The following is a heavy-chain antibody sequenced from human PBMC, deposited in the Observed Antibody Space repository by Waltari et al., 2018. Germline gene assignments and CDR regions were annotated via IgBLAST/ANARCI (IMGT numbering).Heavy chain of an antibody. CDR1: GYTFTGYY. Sequence: QVQLVQSGAEVKKPGASVKVSCKASGYTFTGYYMHWVRQPPGQGLEWMGRTNPNSGGTNYAQKVQGRVTMTRDTSISTAYMELSRLRSDDTAVYYCARAPRARDYYDFWSGYYTNQRGKNDYFDYWGQGTLVTVSS. CDR2: TNPNSGGT. D-gene: IGHD3-3*01. V-gene: IGHV1-2*02. CDR3: ARAPRARDYYDFWSGYYTNQRGKNDYFDY. J-gene: IGHJ4*02.